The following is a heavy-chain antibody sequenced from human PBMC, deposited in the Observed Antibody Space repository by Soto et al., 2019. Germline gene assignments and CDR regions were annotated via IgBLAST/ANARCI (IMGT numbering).Heavy chain of an antibody. V-gene: IGHV1-69*13. J-gene: IGHJ3*02. CDR2: IIPIFGTS. CDR1: GGTFIIYA. CDR3: AKESYNWNYGGSEHASDN. Sequence: AVKVSCKASGGTFIIYAISWVRQAPGQGLERMGGIIPIFGTSNYAQKFQGRVTITAYESTSTSYMEMGSLRSEDTAVYYSAKESYNWNYGGSEHASDNWGQGTMGTVSS. D-gene: IGHD1-7*01.